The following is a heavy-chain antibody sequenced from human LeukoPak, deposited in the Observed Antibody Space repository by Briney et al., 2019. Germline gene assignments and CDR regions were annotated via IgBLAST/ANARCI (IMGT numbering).Heavy chain of an antibody. V-gene: IGHV1-18*01. J-gene: IGHJ3*02. CDR3: ATTVHYDILTGYGADAFDT. D-gene: IGHD3-9*01. CDR1: GYTLSRYT. CDR2: ISVYNGNT. Sequence: ASVKVSCKASGYTLSRYTISWVRQAPGQGLEWMGWISVYNGNTHYAQKFQGRVTMTTDTSTSTVYMELRSLRSNDTAVYYCATTVHYDILTGYGADAFDTWGQGTMVTVSS.